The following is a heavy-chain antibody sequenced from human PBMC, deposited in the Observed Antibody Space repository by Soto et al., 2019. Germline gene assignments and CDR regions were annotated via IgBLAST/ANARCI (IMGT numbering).Heavy chain of an antibody. CDR1: GGTFSSYT. V-gene: IGHV1-69*02. CDR2: IIPILGIA. CDR3: AREVDSSGYYPRFDY. Sequence: QVQLVQSGAEVKKPGSSVKVSCKASGGTFSSYTISWVRQAPGQGLEWMGRIIPILGIANYAQKYQGRVTITADKSTSTAYMELSSLRSEDTAVYYCAREVDSSGYYPRFDYWAQGTLVTVSS. J-gene: IGHJ4*02. D-gene: IGHD3-22*01.